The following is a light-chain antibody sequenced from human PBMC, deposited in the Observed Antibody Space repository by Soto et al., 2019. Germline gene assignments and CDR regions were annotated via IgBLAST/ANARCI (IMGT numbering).Light chain of an antibody. CDR2: DVS. J-gene: IGLJ1*01. CDR1: SSDVGGYNY. CDR3: SSYTSSSTLFDV. Sequence: QSALTQPASVSGSPGQSITISCTGTSSDVGGYNYVSWYQQHPGKAPKLLIYDVSDRPSGVSDRFSGSKSGITASLTISGLQAEDEADYYCSSYTSSSTLFDVFGAGTKLTVL. V-gene: IGLV2-14*01.